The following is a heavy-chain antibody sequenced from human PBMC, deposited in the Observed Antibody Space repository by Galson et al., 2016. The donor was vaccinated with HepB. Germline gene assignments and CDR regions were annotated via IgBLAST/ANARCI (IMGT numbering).Heavy chain of an antibody. CDR2: ISYDGRNE. V-gene: IGHV3-30*18. CDR3: AKDGGVGPPDCSGGGDGSCYLNWFDP. D-gene: IGHD2-15*01. Sequence: SLRLSCAASGFTFSSYGMHWVRQAPGKGLRWVAVISYDGRNEYYADSVKGRFTISRDNSKNTLYLQMNSLRPEDTAFYYCAKDGGVGPPDCSGGGDGSCYLNWFDPWGQGTLVTVSS. CDR1: GFTFSSYG. J-gene: IGHJ5*02.